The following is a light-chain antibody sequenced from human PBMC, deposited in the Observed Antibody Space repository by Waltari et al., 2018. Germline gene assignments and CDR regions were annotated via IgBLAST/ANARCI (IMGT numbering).Light chain of an antibody. Sequence: LTQSPATLSLSPGERATLSCRASQSVSSYLAWYQEKPGQAPRLLIYGASSRATGIPDRFSGSGSGTEFTLTISSLEPEDFAVYYCQKYSNSPWTFGQGTKVEIK. CDR3: QKYSNSPWT. J-gene: IGKJ1*01. V-gene: IGKV3-20*01. CDR1: QSVSSY. CDR2: GAS.